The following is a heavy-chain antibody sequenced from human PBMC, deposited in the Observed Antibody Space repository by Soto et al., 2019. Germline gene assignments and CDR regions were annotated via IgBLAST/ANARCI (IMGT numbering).Heavy chain of an antibody. J-gene: IGHJ4*02. V-gene: IGHV3-21*01. D-gene: IGHD5-12*01. Sequence: PRGSLRLSCAASGFTFNSYDMNWVRQAPGKGLEWVSSLNSHDGLTHYADSVKGRFAISRDNAKNSLYLQMNSLRVEDTAVYYCTRGGYNEGGFDYWGQGNLVTVSS. CDR2: LNSHDGLT. CDR1: GFTFNSYD. CDR3: TRGGYNEGGFDY.